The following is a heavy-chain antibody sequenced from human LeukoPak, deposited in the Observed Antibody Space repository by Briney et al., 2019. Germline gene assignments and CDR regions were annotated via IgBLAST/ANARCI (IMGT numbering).Heavy chain of an antibody. Sequence: PSEALSLTCTVSGGSISSSYWSWIRQPPGKGLEWIGYIYTSGGTNYNPSLKSRLTISVDTSKNQFSLKLSSVTAADTAVYYCASHSSGSKYYFDYWGQGTLVTVSS. CDR1: GGSISSSY. V-gene: IGHV4-4*09. CDR3: ASHSSGSKYYFDY. D-gene: IGHD3-22*01. J-gene: IGHJ4*02. CDR2: IYTSGGT.